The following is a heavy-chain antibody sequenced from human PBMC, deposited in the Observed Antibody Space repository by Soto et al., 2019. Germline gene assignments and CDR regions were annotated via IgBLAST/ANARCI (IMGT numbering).Heavy chain of an antibody. CDR3: ARVPIVVVTYFDY. CDR2: IYYSGST. D-gene: IGHD2-21*02. CDR1: GGSISSGDYY. V-gene: IGHV4-30-4*01. Sequence: QVQLQESGPGLVKPSQTLSLTCTVSGGSISSGDYYWSWIRQPPGKGLELIGYIYYSGSTYYIPSLMSRVTISENTSEVQFSLKMRSVTAADTAVYYCARVPIVVVTYFDYWGQRTLVTVSS. J-gene: IGHJ4*02.